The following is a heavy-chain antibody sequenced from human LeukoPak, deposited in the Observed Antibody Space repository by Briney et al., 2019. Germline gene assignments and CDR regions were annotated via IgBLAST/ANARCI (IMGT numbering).Heavy chain of an antibody. D-gene: IGHD4-17*01. Sequence: GGSLRLSCAASGFSVSSNYMSWVCQAPGKGLEWVSVIYSSGSTYYAASVKGRFTISRDNSKNMLYLQMNSLRGEDTAFYYCAREMYGDYARAMHVWGQGTTVTVSS. CDR3: AREMYGDYARAMHV. V-gene: IGHV3-66*01. CDR1: GFSVSSNY. J-gene: IGHJ6*02. CDR2: IYSSGST.